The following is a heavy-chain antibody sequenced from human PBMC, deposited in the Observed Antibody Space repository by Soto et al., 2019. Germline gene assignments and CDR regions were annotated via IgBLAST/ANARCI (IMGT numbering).Heavy chain of an antibody. Sequence: GGSLRLSCAASGFTFSSYWMSWVRQAPGKGLEWVANIKQDGSEKYYVDSVKGRFTISRDNAKNSLYLQMNSLRAEDTAVYYCARMEDDYIWGSYRPTNWFDPWGQGTLVTVSS. CDR3: ARMEDDYIWGSYRPTNWFDP. J-gene: IGHJ5*02. V-gene: IGHV3-7*01. CDR2: IKQDGSEK. CDR1: GFTFSSYW. D-gene: IGHD3-16*02.